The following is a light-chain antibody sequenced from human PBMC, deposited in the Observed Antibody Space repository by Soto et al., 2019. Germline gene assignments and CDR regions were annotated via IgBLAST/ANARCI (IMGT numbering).Light chain of an antibody. Sequence: EIVLTQSPGTLSLSPGERASLSCRASQSVSSNYLAWFQQKPGQAPRLLISGASSRATGIPDRFSGSGSGTDFTLTISRLEPEDFAVYYFHQYGNSPHTFGQGTRMEIK. CDR2: GAS. CDR3: HQYGNSPHT. CDR1: QSVSSNY. J-gene: IGKJ5*01. V-gene: IGKV3-20*01.